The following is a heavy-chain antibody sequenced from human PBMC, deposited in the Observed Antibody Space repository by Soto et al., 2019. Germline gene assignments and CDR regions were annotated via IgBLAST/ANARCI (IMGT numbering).Heavy chain of an antibody. J-gene: IGHJ3*02. Sequence: SETLCLTCAVSSGSIGGSDGWSWVRPPPGKGLEWIGEIYHSGSTNYNPSLKSRVTISVDKSKNQFSLKLSSVTAADTAVYYCARDRRCSSTSCFTGLGAFDIWGQGTMVTVSS. CDR2: IYHSGST. D-gene: IGHD2-2*01. CDR3: ARDRRCSSTSCFTGLGAFDI. V-gene: IGHV4-4*02. CDR1: SGSIGGSDG.